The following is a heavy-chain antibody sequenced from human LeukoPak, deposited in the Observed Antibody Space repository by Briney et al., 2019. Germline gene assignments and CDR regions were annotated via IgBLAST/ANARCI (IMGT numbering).Heavy chain of an antibody. J-gene: IGHJ4*02. Sequence: ASVKVSCKASGYTFTGYYMHWVRQAPGQGLEWMGWINPNSGGTNYAQKFQGRVTMTRDTSISTAYMELSRLRSDDTAVYYCARGFDIVVVVAATPVPVDYWGQGILVTVSS. V-gene: IGHV1-2*02. CDR3: ARGFDIVVVVAATPVPVDY. CDR2: INPNSGGT. CDR1: GYTFTGYY. D-gene: IGHD2-15*01.